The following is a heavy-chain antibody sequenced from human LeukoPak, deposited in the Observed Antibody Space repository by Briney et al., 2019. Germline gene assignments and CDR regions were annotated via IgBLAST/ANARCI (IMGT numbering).Heavy chain of an antibody. Sequence: PGGSLRLSCAASGFTFNNYPMGWVRQAPGKRLEWVSSISSSSSYIYYADSVKGRFTISRDNAKNSLYLQMNSLRAEDTAVYYCARVRGAAAAYDYWGQGTLVTVSS. CDR1: GFTFNNYP. D-gene: IGHD6-13*01. CDR2: ISSSSSYI. CDR3: ARVRGAAAAYDY. J-gene: IGHJ4*02. V-gene: IGHV3-21*01.